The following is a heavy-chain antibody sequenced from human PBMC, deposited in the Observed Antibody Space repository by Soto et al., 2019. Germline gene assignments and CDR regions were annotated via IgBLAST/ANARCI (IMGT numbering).Heavy chain of an antibody. J-gene: IGHJ6*03. CDR1: GFTFSIYS. D-gene: IGHD6-13*01. CDR3: ARDQAAAGTHYYYYMDV. Sequence: PGGSLRLSCAASGFTFSIYSMNWVRQAPGKGLEWVSSISSSSSYIYYADSVKGRFTISRDNAKNSLYLQMNSLRAEDTAVCYCARDQAAAGTHYYYYMDVWGKGTTVTVSS. V-gene: IGHV3-21*01. CDR2: ISSSSSYI.